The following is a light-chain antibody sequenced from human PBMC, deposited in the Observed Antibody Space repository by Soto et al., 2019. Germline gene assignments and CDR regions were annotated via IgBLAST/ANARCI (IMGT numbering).Light chain of an antibody. CDR3: QQYGGSPRT. V-gene: IGKV3-20*01. CDR1: QTVSSSY. J-gene: IGKJ1*01. CDR2: GAS. Sequence: EIVLTQSPGTLSLSPGERATLSCRASQTVSSSYLAWYQHKPGQAPRLLIYGASSRATGIPDRFSGSGSGTDFTLTISRLEPEDFAVYYCQQYGGSPRTFGQGNKVEIK.